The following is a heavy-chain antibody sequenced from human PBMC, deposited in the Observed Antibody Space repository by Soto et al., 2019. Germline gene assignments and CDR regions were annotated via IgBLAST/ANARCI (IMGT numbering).Heavy chain of an antibody. V-gene: IGHV3-30*18. CDR2: ISYDGSNK. J-gene: IGHJ4*02. CDR3: AKNAYSSGWYFDY. Sequence: GGSLRLSXAASGFTFSSYGMHWVRQAPGKGLEWVAVISYDGSNKYYADSVKGRFTVSRDNSKNTLYLQMNSLRAEDTAVYYCAKNAYSSGWYFDYWGQGTLVTVSS. CDR1: GFTFSSYG. D-gene: IGHD6-19*01.